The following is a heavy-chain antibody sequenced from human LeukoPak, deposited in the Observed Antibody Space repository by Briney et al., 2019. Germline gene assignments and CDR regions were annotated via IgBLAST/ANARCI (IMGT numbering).Heavy chain of an antibody. V-gene: IGHV1-8*02. J-gene: IGHJ4*02. CDR2: MKPNSGNT. Sequence: KRGESLKISCKGSGYSFTSYWIGWVRQAPGQGLEWMGWMKPNSGNTGYAQKFQGRVTMTRDTSISTAYMELSSLRSEDTAVYYCARVAGSLSDWGQGTPVTVSA. CDR3: ARVAGSLSD. CDR1: GYSFTSYW.